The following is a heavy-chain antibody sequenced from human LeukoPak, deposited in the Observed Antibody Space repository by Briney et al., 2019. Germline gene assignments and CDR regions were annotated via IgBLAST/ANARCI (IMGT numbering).Heavy chain of an antibody. CDR2: IYTSGST. J-gene: IGHJ4*02. CDR3: AREGFSSSSGLDY. D-gene: IGHD6-6*01. CDR1: RGSISNYY. V-gene: IGHV4-4*07. Sequence: PSETLSLTCTVSRGSISNYYRSCIRQPAGKGLEWIGRIYTSGSTNYNPSLKSRVTMSVDTSKNQFSLKLSSVTAADTAVYYCAREGFSSSSGLDYWGQGTLVTVSS.